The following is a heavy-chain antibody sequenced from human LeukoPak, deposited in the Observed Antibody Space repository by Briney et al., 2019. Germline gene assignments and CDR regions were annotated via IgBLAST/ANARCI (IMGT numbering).Heavy chain of an antibody. CDR1: GYTFTGFD. V-gene: IGHV1-2*02. CDR3: ARDSGYDYPANFDY. D-gene: IGHD5-12*01. Sequence: GASVTVSCKASGYTFTGFDMHWVRQAPGQGREWMGWINPNSGGTNYAQKFQGRVTMTRDTSISTAYMELSRLRSDDTAVYYCARDSGYDYPANFDYWGQGTLVTVSS. CDR2: INPNSGGT. J-gene: IGHJ4*02.